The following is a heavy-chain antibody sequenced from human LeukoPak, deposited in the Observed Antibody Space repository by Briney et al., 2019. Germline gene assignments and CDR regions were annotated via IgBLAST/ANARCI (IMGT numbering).Heavy chain of an antibody. CDR3: AKDLSLATIAYDY. V-gene: IGHV3-23*01. CDR2: ISGSGGST. CDR1: GFTFSSYA. J-gene: IGHJ4*02. D-gene: IGHD5-12*01. Sequence: GGSLRLSCAASGFTFSSYAMSWVRQAPGKGLEWVSAISGSGGSTYYADSVKGRFTISRDNSKNTLYLQMNSLKAEDTAVYYCAKDLSLATIAYDYWGQGTLVTVSS.